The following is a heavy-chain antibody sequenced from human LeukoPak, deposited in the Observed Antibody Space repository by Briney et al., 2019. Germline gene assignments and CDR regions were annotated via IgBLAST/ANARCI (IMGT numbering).Heavy chain of an antibody. CDR1: GFTFSSYE. CDR3: ARDRYDSSGIFDY. CDR2: ISSSGSNI. D-gene: IGHD3-22*01. V-gene: IGHV3-48*03. Sequence: GGSLRLSCAASGFTFSSYEMNWVRQAPGKGLEWVSYISSSGSNIYYADSVKGRFIISRDNAKNSLYLQMNSLRAEDTAVYYCARDRYDSSGIFDYWGQETLVTVSS. J-gene: IGHJ4*02.